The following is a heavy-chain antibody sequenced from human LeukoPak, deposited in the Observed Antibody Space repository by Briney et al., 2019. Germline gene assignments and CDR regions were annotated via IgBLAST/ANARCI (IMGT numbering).Heavy chain of an antibody. V-gene: IGHV5-51*01. D-gene: IGHD6-13*01. CDR2: IYPGDSDT. J-gene: IGHJ6*02. CDR1: GYSFTSYW. CDR3: ARSGGRIAAAGRTYGMDV. Sequence: AGESLKISCKGSGYSFTSYWIGWVRQMPGKGLEWMGIIYPGDSDTRYSPSFQGQVTISADKSISTAYLQWSSLKASDTAMYYCARSGGRIAAAGRTYGMDVWGQGTTVTVSS.